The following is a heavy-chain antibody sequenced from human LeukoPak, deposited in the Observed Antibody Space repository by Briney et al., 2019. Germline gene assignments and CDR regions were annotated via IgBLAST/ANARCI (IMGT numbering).Heavy chain of an antibody. D-gene: IGHD3-9*01. CDR1: GCTFSNSD. V-gene: IGHV3-21*01. CDR2: IDYDSSHI. CDR3: ARDPLRYLRVGHYDY. Sequence: GGSLRLSCAASGCTFSNSDMNWVRQVPGKGLEWVSSIDYDSSHIYYAASVRGRFTISRDNASNSVYLQMNSLRVEDTAVYYCARDPLRYLRVGHYDYWGQGTLVAVSS. J-gene: IGHJ4*02.